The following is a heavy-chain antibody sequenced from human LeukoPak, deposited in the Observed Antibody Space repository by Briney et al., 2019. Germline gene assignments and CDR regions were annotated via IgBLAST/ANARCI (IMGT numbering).Heavy chain of an antibody. Sequence: PSETLSLTCTVSGGSISSANCYWGWIRQPPGKGLEWIGSVYNSGSTYYNPSLKSRVIVSLAMSQNQFSLRLTSVTAADTAVYYCARDTGQYAPGTPGFTRFDPWGQGALVTVSS. CDR3: ARDTGQYAPGTPGFTRFDP. D-gene: IGHD3-10*01. CDR1: GGSISSANCY. V-gene: IGHV4-39*07. J-gene: IGHJ5*02. CDR2: VYNSGST.